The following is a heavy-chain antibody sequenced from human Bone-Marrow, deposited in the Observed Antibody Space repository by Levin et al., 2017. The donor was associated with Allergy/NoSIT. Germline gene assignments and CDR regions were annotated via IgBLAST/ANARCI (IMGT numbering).Heavy chain of an antibody. V-gene: IGHV3-23*01. J-gene: IGHJ4*02. Sequence: ASVKVSCAASGFTFSSYAMNWVRQAPGKGLEWVSTVSRSGDATYYADSVKGRFSISRDNSKNRLFLQMNSLRAEDTAMYYCTKDPWATYYFESWGQGTLVTVSS. D-gene: IGHD3-16*01. CDR3: TKDPWATYYFES. CDR1: GFTFSSYA. CDR2: VSRSGDAT.